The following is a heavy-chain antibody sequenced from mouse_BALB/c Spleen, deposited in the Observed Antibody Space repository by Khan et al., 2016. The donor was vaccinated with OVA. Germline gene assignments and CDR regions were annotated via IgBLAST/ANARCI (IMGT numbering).Heavy chain of an antibody. CDR3: AGEYFGSSWYFVV. CDR2: IRYDGNN. J-gene: IGHJ1*01. V-gene: IGHV3-6*02. D-gene: IGHD1-1*01. Sequence: VQLQQSGPGLVKPSQSLSLTCSVTGYSITSGYYWNWIRQFPGNKLEWMGYIRYDGNNNYSPSLKNRISIHRATLKNQFFLRLNSVTTEDTATYDCAGEYFGSSWYFVVWGAGTTVTVSS. CDR1: GYSITSGYY.